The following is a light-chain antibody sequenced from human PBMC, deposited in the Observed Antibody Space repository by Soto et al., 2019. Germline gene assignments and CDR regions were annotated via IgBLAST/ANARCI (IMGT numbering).Light chain of an antibody. CDR1: SSDVGSYSL. Sequence: QSVLTQPASVSGSPGQSITISCTGTSSDVGSYSLVSWYQQYPGKAPKLIIFEGSKRPSGISNRFSASKSGNTASLTISGLQAEDEADYYCCSYAGSSSYVFGTGTKLTVL. V-gene: IGLV2-23*01. CDR2: EGS. CDR3: CSYAGSSSYV. J-gene: IGLJ1*01.